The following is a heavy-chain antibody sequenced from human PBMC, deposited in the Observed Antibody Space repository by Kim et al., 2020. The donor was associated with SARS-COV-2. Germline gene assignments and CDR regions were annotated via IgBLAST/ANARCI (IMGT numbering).Heavy chain of an antibody. Sequence: SETLSLTCTVSGGSISSGDYYWSWIRQPPGKGLEWIGYVYYSGSTYYNPSLKSRVTISVDTSKNQFSLKLSSVTAADTAVYYCANSNVLPYFDWWFDYWGQGTLLTVSS. CDR3: ANSNVLPYFDWWFDY. D-gene: IGHD3-9*01. V-gene: IGHV4-30-4*01. CDR2: VYYSGST. J-gene: IGHJ4*02. CDR1: GGSISSGDYY.